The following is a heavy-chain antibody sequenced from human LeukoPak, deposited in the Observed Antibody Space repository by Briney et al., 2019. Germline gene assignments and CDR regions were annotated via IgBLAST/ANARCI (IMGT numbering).Heavy chain of an antibody. CDR2: IYPGDSDT. CDR1: GYSFTSYW. V-gene: IGHV5-51*01. Sequence: GESLKISCKGSGYSFTSYWIGWVRQMPGKGLEWMGIIYPGDSDTRYSPSFQGQVTVSADKSISTAYLQWSSLKASDTAMYYCARPYYYDSSGYSSPGAFDIWGQGTMVTVSS. CDR3: ARPYYYDSSGYSSPGAFDI. D-gene: IGHD3-22*01. J-gene: IGHJ3*02.